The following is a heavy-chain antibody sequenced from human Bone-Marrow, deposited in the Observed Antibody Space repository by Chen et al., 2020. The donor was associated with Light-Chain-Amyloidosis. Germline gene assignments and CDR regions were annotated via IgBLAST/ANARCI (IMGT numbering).Heavy chain of an antibody. CDR2: IYPDDSDA. D-gene: IGHD2-21*01. J-gene: IGHJ4*02. CDR3: ARRRDCYNFDY. Sequence: EVQLEPSGPEVKKPGESLKISCKGSGYTFPNYWIGWVRQMPGKGLEWMGVIYPDDSDARYSPSFECQVTISADKSITTAYLQWRSLKASDTAMYYCARRRDCYNFDYWCQGTLVTVSS. CDR1: GYTFPNYW. V-gene: IGHV5-51*01.